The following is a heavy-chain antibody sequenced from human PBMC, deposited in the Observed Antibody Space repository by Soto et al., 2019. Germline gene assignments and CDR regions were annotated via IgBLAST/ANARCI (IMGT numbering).Heavy chain of an antibody. J-gene: IGHJ4*02. V-gene: IGHV3-9*01. Sequence: GGSLRLSCAASGFTFDDYAMHWVRQAPGKGLEWVSGISWNSGSIGYADSVKGRFTISRDNAKNSLYLQMNSLRAEDTALYYCAKDKGNWNAIFDYWGQGTLVTVSS. D-gene: IGHD1-1*01. CDR3: AKDKGNWNAIFDY. CDR2: ISWNSGSI. CDR1: GFTFDDYA.